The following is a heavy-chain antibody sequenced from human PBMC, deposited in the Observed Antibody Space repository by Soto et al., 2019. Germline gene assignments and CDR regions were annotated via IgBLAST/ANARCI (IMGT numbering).Heavy chain of an antibody. J-gene: IGHJ6*02. CDR3: ARRGDGSTSRPKGFYYYYYGMDV. CDR2: IDPSDSYT. D-gene: IGHD2-2*01. CDR1: GYSFTSYW. Sequence: PGESLKISCKGSGYSFTSYWISWVRQMPGKGLEWMGRIDPSDSYTNYSPSFQGHVTISADKSISTAYPQWSSLKASDTAMYYCARRGDGSTSRPKGFYYYYYGMDVWGQGTTVTVSS. V-gene: IGHV5-10-1*01.